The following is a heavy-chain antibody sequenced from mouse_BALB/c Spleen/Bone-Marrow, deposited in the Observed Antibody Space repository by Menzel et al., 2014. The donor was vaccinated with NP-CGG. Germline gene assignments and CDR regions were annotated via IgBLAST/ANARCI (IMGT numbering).Heavy chain of an antibody. CDR2: IYPGDGDT. CDR1: GYTFTSYW. V-gene: IGHV1-87*01. CDR3: AREKGSSLLRSHQAWFAC. Sequence: QVQLKDSGAELARPGASVKLSCKASGYTFTSYWMQWVKQRPGQGLEWIGAIYPGDGDTRYTQKFEGKATLTADRSSSTAYMQLSSLASEDSADYYCAREKGSSLLRSHQAWFACWGQGTLVTVSA. J-gene: IGHJ3*01. D-gene: IGHD1-2*01.